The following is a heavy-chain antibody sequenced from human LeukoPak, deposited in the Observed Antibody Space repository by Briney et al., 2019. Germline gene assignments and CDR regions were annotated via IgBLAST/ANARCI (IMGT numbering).Heavy chain of an antibody. CDR2: IYSGGST. D-gene: IGHD3-10*01. J-gene: IGHJ4*02. CDR3: AREPDYYGSGSYFDY. CDR1: GFTVSSNY. Sequence: HPGGSLRLSCAASGFTVSSNYMSWVRQAPGKGLEWVSVIYSGGSTYYADSVKGRFTISRDNSRNTLYLQMNSLRAEDTAVYYCAREPDYYGSGSYFDYWGQGTLVTVSS. V-gene: IGHV3-66*01.